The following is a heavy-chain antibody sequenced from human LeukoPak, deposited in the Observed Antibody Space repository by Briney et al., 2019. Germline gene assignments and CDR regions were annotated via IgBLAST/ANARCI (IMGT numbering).Heavy chain of an antibody. CDR1: GFTFSNYG. CDR2: ISGTGGST. V-gene: IGHV3-23*01. D-gene: IGHD5-12*01. J-gene: IGHJ5*02. CDR3: TTEGSGYDSDWFDP. Sequence: PGGSLRLSCVASGFTFSNYGMNWVRQASGKGLEWVSAISGTGGSTYYADSVKGRFTISRDNSKNTLYLQMNSLKTEDTAVYYCTTEGSGYDSDWFDPWGQGTLVTVSS.